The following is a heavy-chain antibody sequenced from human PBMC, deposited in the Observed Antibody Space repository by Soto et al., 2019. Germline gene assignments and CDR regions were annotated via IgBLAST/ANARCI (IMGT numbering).Heavy chain of an antibody. D-gene: IGHD3-9*01. V-gene: IGHV4-34*01. Sequence: SETLSLTCTVCGGSFSGYYGSWIRQPPGKGLEWIGEINHSGSTNYNPPPKSRVTITADTSKNQFSLKLSSVTAADTTAYYCARGLHYLDYFSWGQGTLVTVSS. J-gene: IGHJ5*02. CDR1: GGSFSGYY. CDR2: INHSGST. CDR3: ARGLHYLDYFS.